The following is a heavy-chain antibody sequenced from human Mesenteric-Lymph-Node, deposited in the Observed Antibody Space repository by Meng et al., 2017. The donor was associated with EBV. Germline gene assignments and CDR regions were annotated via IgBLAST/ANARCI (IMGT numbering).Heavy chain of an antibody. Sequence: VHVVQYEDAGKKPVASSKTSSRTSGYTFINYALHWVRPAPAQRPEWVGWINAGNDHTKYSPKFQGRLTITRDTSASTVYMELSCLTSEDTAVFYCARVRGIAVVPPDYWGQGTLVTVSS. D-gene: IGHD6-19*01. CDR3: ARVRGIAVVPPDY. CDR2: INAGNDHT. CDR1: GYTFINYA. V-gene: IGHV1-3*01. J-gene: IGHJ4*02.